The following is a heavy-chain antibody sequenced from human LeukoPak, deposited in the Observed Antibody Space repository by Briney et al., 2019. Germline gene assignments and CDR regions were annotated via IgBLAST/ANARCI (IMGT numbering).Heavy chain of an antibody. CDR2: IIPILGIA. V-gene: IGHV1-69*04. CDR1: GGTISSYA. D-gene: IGHD3-16*02. Sequence: GASVKVSCKASGGTISSYAISWVRQAPGQGLEWMGRIIPILGIANYAQKFQGRVTITADKSTSTAYMELSSLRSEDTAVYYCARDVVETWFGGVIVYFDYWGQGTLVTVSS. CDR3: ARDVVETWFGGVIVYFDY. J-gene: IGHJ4*02.